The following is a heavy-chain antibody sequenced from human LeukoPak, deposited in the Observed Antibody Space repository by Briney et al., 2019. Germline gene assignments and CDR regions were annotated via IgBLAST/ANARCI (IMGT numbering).Heavy chain of an antibody. CDR2: INPKSGDT. V-gene: IGHV1-2*02. CDR1: GYTFSDYY. CDR3: AQGAHRGVLWYFDY. J-gene: IGHJ4*02. Sequence: ASVKVSCKASGYTFSDYYIIWVRQAPGQGLEWMGWINPKSGDTNYAQKFQGKVTMTRDTSISTAYMELSRRRSDDTAVYYCAQGAHRGVLWYFDYWGQGTLVTVSS. D-gene: IGHD2-21*01.